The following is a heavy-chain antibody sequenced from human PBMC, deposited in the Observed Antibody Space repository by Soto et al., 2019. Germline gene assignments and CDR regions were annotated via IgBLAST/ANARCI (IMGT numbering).Heavy chain of an antibody. Sequence: SVKVSCKASGGTFSSYAISWVRQAPGQGLEWMGGIIPIFGTANYAQKFQGRVTITADTSTSTAYMELSSLRSEDTAVYYCARGNGLTGTTGGPYGMDVWGQGTTVTVSS. CDR2: IIPIFGTA. V-gene: IGHV1-69*06. J-gene: IGHJ6*02. D-gene: IGHD1-20*01. CDR3: ARGNGLTGTTGGPYGMDV. CDR1: GGTFSSYA.